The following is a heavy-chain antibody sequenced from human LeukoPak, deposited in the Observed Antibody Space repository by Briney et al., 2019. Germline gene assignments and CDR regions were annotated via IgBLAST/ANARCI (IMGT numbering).Heavy chain of an antibody. D-gene: IGHD3-22*01. CDR3: ARLSGYYDEDY. Sequence: SETLSLTCTVSGGSISSSSYYWGWIRQPPEKGLEWIGSIYYSGSTYYNPSLKSRVTISVDTSKNQFSLKLSSVTAADTAVYYCARLSGYYDEDYWGQGTLVTVSS. CDR1: GGSISSSSYY. J-gene: IGHJ4*02. V-gene: IGHV4-39*01. CDR2: IYYSGST.